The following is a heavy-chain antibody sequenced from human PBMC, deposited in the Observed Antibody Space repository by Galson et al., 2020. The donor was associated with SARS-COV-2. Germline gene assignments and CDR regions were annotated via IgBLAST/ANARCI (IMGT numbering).Heavy chain of an antibody. CDR2: ISWNSGSI. J-gene: IGHJ2*01. Sequence: GGSLRLSCAASGFTFDDYAMHWVRQAPGKGLEWVSGISWNSGSIGYADSVKGRFTISRDNAKNSLYLQMNSLRAEDTALYYCAKDANQISFYCSGGSCYKLGDWYFDLWGRGTLVTVSS. V-gene: IGHV3-9*01. D-gene: IGHD2-15*01. CDR1: GFTFDDYA. CDR3: AKDANQISFYCSGGSCYKLGDWYFDL.